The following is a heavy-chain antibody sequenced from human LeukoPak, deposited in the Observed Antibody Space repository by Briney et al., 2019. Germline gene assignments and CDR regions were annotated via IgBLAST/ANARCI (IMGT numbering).Heavy chain of an antibody. V-gene: IGHV1-2*02. Sequence: APVKVSCKASGYTFTGYYVHWVRQAPGQGLEWMGWINANSGGTNFAQNFQGSVTMTRDTSISTAYMELYRLTSDDTAVYYCARGEETVNTPYFVYWGQGSLVTVSS. CDR3: ARGEETVNTPYFVY. CDR2: INANSGGT. CDR1: GYTFTGYY. J-gene: IGHJ4*02. D-gene: IGHD4-11*01.